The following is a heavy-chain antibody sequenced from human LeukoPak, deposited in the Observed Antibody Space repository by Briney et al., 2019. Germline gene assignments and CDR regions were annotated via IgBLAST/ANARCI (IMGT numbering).Heavy chain of an antibody. CDR1: GFTFSSYW. CDR2: IKQDGSEK. D-gene: IGHD3-10*01. V-gene: IGHV3-7*01. J-gene: IGHJ4*02. CDR3: ARAFRGWAYYYGSGSSSTYYFGY. Sequence: GGSLRLSCAASGFTFSSYWMSWVRQAPGKGLEWVANIKQDGSEKYYVDSVKGRFTISRDNAKNSLYLQMNSLRAEDTAVYYCARAFRGWAYYYGSGSSSTYYFGYWGQGTLVTVSS.